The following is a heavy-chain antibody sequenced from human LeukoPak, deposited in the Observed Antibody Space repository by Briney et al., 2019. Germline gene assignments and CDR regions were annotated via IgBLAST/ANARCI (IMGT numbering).Heavy chain of an antibody. CDR1: GYSFTSYW. CDR3: ARHPGGYDSIRSLDY. CDR2: IYPGDSDT. Sequence: GESLKISCKGSGYSFTSYWIGWVRQMPGKGLEWMGIIYPGDSDTRYSPSFQGQVTISADKSISTAYLQWSSLKASDTAMYYCARHPGGYDSIRSLDYWGQGTPVTVSS. V-gene: IGHV5-51*01. J-gene: IGHJ4*02. D-gene: IGHD5-12*01.